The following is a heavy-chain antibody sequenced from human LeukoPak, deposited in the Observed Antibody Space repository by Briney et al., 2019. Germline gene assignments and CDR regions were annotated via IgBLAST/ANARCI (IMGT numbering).Heavy chain of an antibody. CDR1: GYTFTSYG. Sequence: ASVKVSCKASGYTFTSYGISWVRQAPGQGLEWMGWISAYNGNTNYAQKLQGRVTMTTDTSTSTAYMELRSLRSDDTAVYYCARAVPQTPDFDWLLNWGQGTLVTVSS. V-gene: IGHV1-18*01. D-gene: IGHD3-9*01. J-gene: IGHJ4*02. CDR2: ISAYNGNT. CDR3: ARAVPQTPDFDWLLN.